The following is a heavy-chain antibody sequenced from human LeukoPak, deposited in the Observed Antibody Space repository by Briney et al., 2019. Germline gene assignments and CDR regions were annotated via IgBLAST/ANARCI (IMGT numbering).Heavy chain of an antibody. CDR3: ARDAKYVWGNYRWFDP. CDR1: GGSISSSFYY. D-gene: IGHD3-16*02. V-gene: IGHV4-39*07. CDR2: IYHSGST. J-gene: IGHJ5*02. Sequence: SETLSLTCTVSGGSISSSFYYWGWIRQPPGKGLVWIGSIYHSGSTYYNPSLKSRVTISVDTSRNQFSLNLSSVTAADTAVYYCARDAKYVWGNYRWFDPWGQGILVTVSS.